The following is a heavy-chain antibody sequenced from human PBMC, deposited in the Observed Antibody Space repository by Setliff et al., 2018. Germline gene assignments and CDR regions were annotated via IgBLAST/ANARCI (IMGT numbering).Heavy chain of an antibody. CDR3: ASLDYVWGSYRTDAFDI. Sequence: LRLSCAASGFTFSSYAMTWVRQAPGKGLEWVSGISGYGSRTYYADSVKGRSTISRDNSQNSLYLQMNSLRAEDTAVYYCASLDYVWGSYRTDAFDIWGQGTMVTVSS. D-gene: IGHD3-16*01. CDR1: GFTFSSYA. V-gene: IGHV3-23*01. J-gene: IGHJ3*02. CDR2: ISGYGSRT.